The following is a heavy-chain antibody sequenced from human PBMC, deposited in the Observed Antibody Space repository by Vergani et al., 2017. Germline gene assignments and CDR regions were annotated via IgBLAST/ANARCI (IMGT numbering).Heavy chain of an antibody. J-gene: IGHJ3*02. CDR3: ASPMTYSSSWYDAFDI. CDR2: IIPIFGTA. Sequence: QVQLVQSGAEVKKPGSSVKVSCKASGGTFSSSAISWVRQAPGQGLEWMGGIIPIFGTANYAQKFQGRVTITADESTSTAYMELSSLRSEDTAVYYCASPMTYSSSWYDAFDIWGQGTMVTVSS. CDR1: GGTFSSSA. V-gene: IGHV1-69*01. D-gene: IGHD6-13*01.